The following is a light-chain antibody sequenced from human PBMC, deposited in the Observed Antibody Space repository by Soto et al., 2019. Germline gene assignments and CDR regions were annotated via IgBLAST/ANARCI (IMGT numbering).Light chain of an antibody. CDR3: VLYMGGSWV. CDR2: STS. CDR1: SGSVSTSYY. J-gene: IGLJ3*02. Sequence: QAVVTQEPSFSVSPGGTVTLTCGLSSGSVSTSYYPSWYQQTPGQAPRTLMYSTSTRSSGVPDRFSGSILANKAALTITGAQADDESDYYCVLYMGGSWVFGGGTKVTVL. V-gene: IGLV8-61*01.